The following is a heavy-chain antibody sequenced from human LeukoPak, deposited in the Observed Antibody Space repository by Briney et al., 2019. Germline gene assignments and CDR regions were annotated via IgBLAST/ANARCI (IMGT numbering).Heavy chain of an antibody. CDR1: GYTFTGYY. V-gene: IGHV1-2*02. CDR3: ASSGVTFGGVIVVFDY. D-gene: IGHD3-16*02. J-gene: IGHJ4*02. Sequence: ASVKVSCKASGYTFTGYYMHWVRQAPGQGLEWMGWINPNSGGTNYAQKFQGRVTMTRDTSISTAYMELSRLRSDDTAVYYCASSGVTFGGVIVVFDYWGQGTLVTVSS. CDR2: INPNSGGT.